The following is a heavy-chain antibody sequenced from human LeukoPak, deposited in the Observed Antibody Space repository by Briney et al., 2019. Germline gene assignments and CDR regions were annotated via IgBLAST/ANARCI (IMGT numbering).Heavy chain of an antibody. CDR3: AKEIYSDSSAYVDY. V-gene: IGHV3-64D*06. Sequence: GGSLRLSCSASGFTFSSYAMHWVRQAPGRGLEYVSAISSNGGSTYYADSVKGRFTISRDNSKNTLYLQMSSLRAEDTAVYYCAKEIYSDSSAYVDYWGQGTLVTVSS. D-gene: IGHD3-22*01. J-gene: IGHJ4*02. CDR2: ISSNGGST. CDR1: GFTFSSYA.